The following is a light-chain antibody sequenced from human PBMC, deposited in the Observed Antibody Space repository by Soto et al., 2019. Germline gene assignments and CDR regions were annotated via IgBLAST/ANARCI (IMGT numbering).Light chain of an antibody. Sequence: ETVMTQSPATLSVSRGERATLSCRASQSVSSNLAWYQQKPGQAPRLLIYGASNRATGIPARFSGSGSGTEFTLTITSLQSADFAVYYCQHYNGWPYTFGQGTKLEIK. CDR3: QHYNGWPYT. V-gene: IGKV3-15*01. J-gene: IGKJ2*01. CDR1: QSVSSN. CDR2: GAS.